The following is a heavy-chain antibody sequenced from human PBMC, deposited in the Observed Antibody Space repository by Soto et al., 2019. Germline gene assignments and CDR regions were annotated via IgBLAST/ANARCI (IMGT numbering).Heavy chain of an antibody. Sequence: QVQLVESGGGVVQPGRSLRLSCAASGFTFSSYGMHWVRQAPGKGLEWVAVISYDGGNEYYTDSVKGRCTISRYNSKNTLYLQRNSLRAEDPAVYYCANAPTVTYYFYYGMDVWGQATTFTFSS. CDR2: ISYDGGNE. V-gene: IGHV3-30*18. CDR3: ANAPTVTYYFYYGMDV. J-gene: IGHJ6*02. D-gene: IGHD4-17*01. CDR1: GFTFSSYG.